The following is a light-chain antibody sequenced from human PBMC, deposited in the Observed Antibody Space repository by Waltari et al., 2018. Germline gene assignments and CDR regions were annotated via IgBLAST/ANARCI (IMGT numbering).Light chain of an antibody. V-gene: IGKV3-20*01. CDR1: QSVSSNY. Sequence: EIVLTQSPGTLSLSPGERATLSCRASQSVSSNYLAWYQQRPGQAPRPLVYDASKRAAGIADRFSGSGSGTDFTLTISRLEPEDFAVFYCQQYGNSAVTFGGGTKVEIK. CDR2: DAS. CDR3: QQYGNSAVT. J-gene: IGKJ4*01.